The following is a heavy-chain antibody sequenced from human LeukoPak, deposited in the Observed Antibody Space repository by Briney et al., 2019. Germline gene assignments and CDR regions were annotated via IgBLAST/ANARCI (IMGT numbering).Heavy chain of an antibody. Sequence: PGGALRLSCAASGFTFSSYGMHGVRQAPGKGREWVAVISYDGSNKYYADSVKGRFTISRDNSKNTLYLQMNSLRAEDTAVYYCAKDRHPAMYYFDYWGQGTLVTVSS. CDR2: ISYDGSNK. J-gene: IGHJ4*02. CDR3: AKDRHPAMYYFDY. CDR1: GFTFSSYG. V-gene: IGHV3-30*18.